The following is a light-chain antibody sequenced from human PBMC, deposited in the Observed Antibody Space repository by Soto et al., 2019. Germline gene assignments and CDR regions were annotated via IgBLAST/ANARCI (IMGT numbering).Light chain of an antibody. CDR2: KAS. J-gene: IGKJ1*01. CDR1: QSISSW. CDR3: QQYNSYSRT. V-gene: IGKV1-5*03. Sequence: DIQMTQSPSTLSASVGDRVTITCRASQSISSWLAWYQQKPGKAPKLLIYKASSLESGVPSRFSGSGSRTEFTLTISSLQPEDFATYYCQQYNSYSRTFGQGTNVDIQ.